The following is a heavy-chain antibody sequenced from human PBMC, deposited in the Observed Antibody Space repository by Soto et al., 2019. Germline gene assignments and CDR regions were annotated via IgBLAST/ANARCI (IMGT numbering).Heavy chain of an antibody. D-gene: IGHD2-15*01. J-gene: IGHJ6*02. CDR2: IYYNERT. V-gene: IGHV4-61*01. CDR1: GASVGNRSYY. Sequence: SETLSLTCSVSGASVGNRSYYWTWIRQPPEKGQEWIGYIYYNERTKHRKSIKSQVTISTDTSKYHFSLKLTSVTAADTAVYYCVRGVVLAQPARGDYYGMDVWGQGTTVTVS. CDR3: VRGVVLAQPARGDYYGMDV.